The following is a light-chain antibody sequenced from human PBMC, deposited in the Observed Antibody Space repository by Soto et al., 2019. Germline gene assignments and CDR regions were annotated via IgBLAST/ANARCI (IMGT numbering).Light chain of an antibody. CDR3: QQYKAFPRT. CDR2: GAS. V-gene: IGKV1-17*01. CDR1: QDISNY. Sequence: DIQMTQSPSSLSASVGDRVTITCRTSQDISNYLAWYQQKAGKAPKLLIYGASILEGGVPSRFSGDGSGSEFIFTITSLQPDDFANYYCQQYKAFPRTFGQGTRVEVK. J-gene: IGKJ1*01.